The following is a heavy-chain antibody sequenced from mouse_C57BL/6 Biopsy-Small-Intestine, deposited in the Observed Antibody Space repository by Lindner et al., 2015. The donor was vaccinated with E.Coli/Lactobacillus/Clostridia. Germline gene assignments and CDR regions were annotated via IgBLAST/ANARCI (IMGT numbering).Heavy chain of an antibody. D-gene: IGHD5-5*01. V-gene: IGHV1-20*01. CDR3: AKELPTLRGFAY. Sequence: VQLQESGPELVKPGASVKMSCKASGYSFTGYFINWVKQSHGKSLEWIGRINPYNGDTFYNQKFKGKATLTVDKSSSTAHMELRSLTSEDSALYYCAKELPTLRGFAYWGQGTLVTVSA. CDR1: GYSFTGYF. CDR2: INPYNGDT. J-gene: IGHJ3*01.